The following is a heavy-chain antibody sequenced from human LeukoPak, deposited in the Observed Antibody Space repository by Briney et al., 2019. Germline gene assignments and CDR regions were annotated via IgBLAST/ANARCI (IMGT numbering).Heavy chain of an antibody. CDR3: AKDWTSAMGNFDY. V-gene: IGHV3-30*18. CDR1: GFTFSSYG. J-gene: IGHJ4*02. D-gene: IGHD5-18*01. Sequence: PGGSLRLSCAASGFTFSSYGMPWVRQAPGKGLEWVAVISYDGSNKYYADSVKGRFTISRDNSKNTLYLQMNSLRAEDTAVYYCAKDWTSAMGNFDYWGQGTLVTVSS. CDR2: ISYDGSNK.